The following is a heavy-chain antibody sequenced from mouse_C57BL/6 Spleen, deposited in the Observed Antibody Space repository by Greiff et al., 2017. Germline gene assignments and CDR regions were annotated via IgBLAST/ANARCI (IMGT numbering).Heavy chain of an antibody. CDR2: IDPEDGDT. CDR1: GFNIKDYY. CDR3: TTEEGDSSGFDY. Sequence: EVKLMESGAELVRPGASVKLSCTASGFNIKDYYMHWVKQRPEQGLEWIGRIDPEDGDTEYAPKFQGKATMTADTSSNTAYLQLSSLTSEDTAVYYCTTEEGDSSGFDYWGQGTTLTVSS. D-gene: IGHD3-2*02. V-gene: IGHV14-1*01. J-gene: IGHJ2*01.